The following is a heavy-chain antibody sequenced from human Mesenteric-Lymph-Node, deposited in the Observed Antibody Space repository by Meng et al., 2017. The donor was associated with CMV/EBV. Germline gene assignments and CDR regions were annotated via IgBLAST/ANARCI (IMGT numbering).Heavy chain of an antibody. CDR1: GYTFTSYD. J-gene: IGHJ4*02. V-gene: IGHV1-8*01. CDR3: ARDLCTNTSCPIFDY. D-gene: IGHD2-2*01. Sequence: SGYTFTSYDINWVRQATGQGLEWMGWMNPNSGNTGYAQKFQGRVTMTRNTSISTAYMELRSLRSDDTALYYCARDLCTNTSCPIFDYWGQGTLVTVSS. CDR2: MNPNSGNT.